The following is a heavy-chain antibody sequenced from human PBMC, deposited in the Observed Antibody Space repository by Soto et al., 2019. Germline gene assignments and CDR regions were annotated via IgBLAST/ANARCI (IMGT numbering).Heavy chain of an antibody. CDR2: IYYSGST. Sequence: SETLSLTCTVSGGSISSYYWSWIRQPPGKGLEWIGYIYYSGSTNYNPSLKSRVTISVDTSKNQFSLKLSSVTAADTAVYYCARLPQYDFWSGYSIPFDYWGQGTLVTVSS. CDR3: ARLPQYDFWSGYSIPFDY. V-gene: IGHV4-59*08. CDR1: GGSISSYY. D-gene: IGHD3-3*01. J-gene: IGHJ4*02.